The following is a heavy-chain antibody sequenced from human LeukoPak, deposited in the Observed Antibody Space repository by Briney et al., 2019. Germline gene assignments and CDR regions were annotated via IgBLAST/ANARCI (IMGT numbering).Heavy chain of an antibody. Sequence: ASVKVSCKASGYTFTSYYMHWVRQAPGQGLEWMGIINPSGGSTSYAQKFQGRVTMTRDTSTSTVYMELSSLRSEDTAVYYCAKDPHEFSSGWSHFDYWGREPWSPSPQ. CDR2: INPSGGST. J-gene: IGHJ4*02. V-gene: IGHV1-46*01. CDR3: AKDPHEFSSGWSHFDY. D-gene: IGHD6-19*01. CDR1: GYTFTSYY.